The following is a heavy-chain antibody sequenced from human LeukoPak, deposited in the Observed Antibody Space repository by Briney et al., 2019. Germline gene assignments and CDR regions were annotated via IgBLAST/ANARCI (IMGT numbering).Heavy chain of an antibody. CDR3: AKIPAGYYYYMDV. CDR2: ISGSGGST. Sequence: WESLRLSCAASGCTVSSNYMSWVRQAPGKGLEWVSDISGSGGSTYYADSVKGRFTISRDNSKNTLYLQMNSLRAEDTAVYYCAKIPAGYYYYMDVWGKGTTVTVSS. V-gene: IGHV3-23*01. D-gene: IGHD2-2*02. J-gene: IGHJ6*03. CDR1: GCTVSSNY.